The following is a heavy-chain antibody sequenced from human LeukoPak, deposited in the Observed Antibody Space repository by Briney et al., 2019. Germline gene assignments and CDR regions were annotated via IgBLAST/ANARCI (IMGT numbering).Heavy chain of an antibody. Sequence: SETLSLTCAVYGGSFSGYYWTWIRQSPGKGPEWIGEINQSGSTNHNPSLKSRVTISVDTSKNQFSLKMTSMTAADTAIYYCARARETEPMDYWSHGTLVTVSS. V-gene: IGHV4-34*01. CDR2: INQSGST. CDR1: GGSFSGYY. J-gene: IGHJ4*01. D-gene: IGHD2-2*01. CDR3: ARARETEPMDY.